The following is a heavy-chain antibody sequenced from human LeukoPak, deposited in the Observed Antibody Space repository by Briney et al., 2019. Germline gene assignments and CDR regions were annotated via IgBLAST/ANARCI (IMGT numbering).Heavy chain of an antibody. CDR2: IYPGDSDT. CDR3: ASSASSRSYYYYYGMDV. V-gene: IGHV5-51*01. D-gene: IGHD2-2*01. CDR1: GYSFTSYW. Sequence: PGESLKISCKGSGYSFTSYWIGWVRQMPGKGLEWMGIIYPGDSDTRYSPSFQGQVTISADKYISTAYLQWSSLKASDTAMYYCASSASSRSYYYYYGMDVWGQGTTVTVSS. J-gene: IGHJ6*02.